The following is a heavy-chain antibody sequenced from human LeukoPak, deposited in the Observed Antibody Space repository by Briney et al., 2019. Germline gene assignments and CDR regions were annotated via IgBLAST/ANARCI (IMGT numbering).Heavy chain of an antibody. J-gene: IGHJ3*02. Sequence: SETLSLTCTVSGGTISGYYWSWIRQPAGRGLEWIGRIYTSGYTNSNPSLKSRVTMSVDTSKNQFSLKLSSVTAADTAVYYCARKGRRYYGSGSYDAFDIWGQGTMVTVSS. D-gene: IGHD3-10*01. CDR1: GGTISGYY. CDR2: IYTSGYT. CDR3: ARKGRRYYGSGSYDAFDI. V-gene: IGHV4-4*07.